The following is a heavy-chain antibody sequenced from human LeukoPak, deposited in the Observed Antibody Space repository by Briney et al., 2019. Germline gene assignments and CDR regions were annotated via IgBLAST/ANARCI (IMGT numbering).Heavy chain of an antibody. CDR1: GFTFSSYG. V-gene: IGHV3-30*02. D-gene: IGHD3-22*01. J-gene: IGHJ4*02. CDR3: ARPPYYYDSSGIFDY. CDR2: IRYDGRNK. Sequence: PGGSLRLSCAASGFTFSSYGMHWVRQAPGKGLDWVAFIRYDGRNKYYADSVKGRFTISRDNSKNSLYLQMNSLRAEDTAVCYCARPPYYYDSSGIFDYWGQGTLVTVSS.